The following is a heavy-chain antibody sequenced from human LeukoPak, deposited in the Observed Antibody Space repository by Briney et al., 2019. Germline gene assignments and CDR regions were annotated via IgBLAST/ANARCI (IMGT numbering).Heavy chain of an antibody. Sequence: PGGSLRLSCAASGFTFSDYYMSWIRQAPGKGLELVSAIVGSSTYYADSVKGRFTISRDNSKNTLYLQMNSLRAEDTAVYYCARDEPGRSWYNWGQGTLVTVSS. CDR2: IVGSST. J-gene: IGHJ4*02. CDR1: GFTFSDYY. V-gene: IGHV3-23*01. CDR3: ARDEPGRSWYN. D-gene: IGHD6-13*01.